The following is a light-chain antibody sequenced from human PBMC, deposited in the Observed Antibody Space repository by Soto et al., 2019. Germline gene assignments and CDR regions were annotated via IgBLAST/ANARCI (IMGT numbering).Light chain of an antibody. V-gene: IGKV3-20*01. Sequence: EIVLTQSPGTLSLSPGESATLSCRASQSVSSSYLAWYQQKPGQAPRLLIYDTSSRVTGIPDRFSGSGSGTDFTLTISRLEPEDFAVYYCQQYGGSITFGQGTRLEIK. CDR1: QSVSSSY. CDR3: QQYGGSIT. CDR2: DTS. J-gene: IGKJ5*01.